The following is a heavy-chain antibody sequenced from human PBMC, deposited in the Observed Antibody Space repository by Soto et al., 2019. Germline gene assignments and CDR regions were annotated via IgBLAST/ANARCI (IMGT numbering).Heavy chain of an antibody. CDR3: AKGGRQWLVTSDFNY. Sequence: VQLVESGGGVVQPGRSLRLSCAASGFTFSDYAMHWVRQAPGKGLEWVAVVPHDGRNTHYADSVKGRFTISRDSSKSTVSLELTSLRAENTAVYYCAKGGRQWLVTSDFNYWGQGALVTVSS. J-gene: IGHJ4*02. CDR1: GFTFSDYA. V-gene: IGHV3-30*18. CDR2: VPHDGRNT. D-gene: IGHD6-19*01.